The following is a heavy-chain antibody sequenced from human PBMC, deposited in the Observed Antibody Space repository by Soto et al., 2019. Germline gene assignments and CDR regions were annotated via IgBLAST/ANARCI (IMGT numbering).Heavy chain of an antibody. CDR1: GGSFTSYI. V-gene: IGHV1-69*08. CDR3: AKSLVLVDHAYMDV. D-gene: IGHD3-16*01. J-gene: IGHJ6*03. Sequence: QVQLVQSGAEVKKPGSSVKVSCEASGGSFTSYIFTWVRQAPGQGLEWMGRIIPIQGTADYALKFQDRVTITADKSTNTAYMQLRSLRPEDTSLYYCAKSLVLVDHAYMDVWGTGPAVTVSS. CDR2: IIPIQGTA.